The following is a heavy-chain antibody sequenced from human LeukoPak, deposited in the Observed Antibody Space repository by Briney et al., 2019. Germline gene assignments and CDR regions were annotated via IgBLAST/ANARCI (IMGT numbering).Heavy chain of an antibody. J-gene: IGHJ4*02. CDR1: GYTLTELS. D-gene: IGHD3-22*01. CDR3: ATRSYYYDSSGYYYFDY. CDR2: FDPEDGET. Sequence: VSVKVSCKVSGYTLTELSMHWVRQAPGKGLEWMGGFDPEDGETIYAQKFQGRVTMTEDTSTDTAYMELSSLRSEDTAVYYCATRSYYYDSSGYYYFDYWGQGTLVTVSS. V-gene: IGHV1-24*01.